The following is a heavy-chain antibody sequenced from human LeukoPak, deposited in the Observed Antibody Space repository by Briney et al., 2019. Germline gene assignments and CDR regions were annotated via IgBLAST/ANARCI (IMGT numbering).Heavy chain of an antibody. CDR3: ARGDNSSTWNYSFDY. V-gene: IGHV3-48*03. D-gene: IGHD6-13*01. J-gene: IGHJ4*02. CDR2: ISNSGRTI. Sequence: GGSLRLSCVASGFTFSSYEMQWVRRAPGKGLEWVSYISNSGRTIHYADSAKGRFTISRDNAKSSLFLHINSLRAEDTAVYYCARGDNSSTWNYSFDYWAQGTLVTVSS. CDR1: GFTFSSYE.